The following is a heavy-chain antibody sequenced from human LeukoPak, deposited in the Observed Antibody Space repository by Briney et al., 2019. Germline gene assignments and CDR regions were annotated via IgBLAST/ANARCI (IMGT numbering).Heavy chain of an antibody. J-gene: IGHJ4*02. CDR3: AGDYYDSSGYLGY. D-gene: IGHD3-22*01. V-gene: IGHV1-18*01. CDR2: VSADNGET. CDR1: GYSFNTYG. Sequence: GASVKVSCKASGYSFNTYGISWVRQAPGQGLEWMGWVSADNGETNYAQKFQGRVTMTTDTSTSTAYMELRSLRSDDTAVYYCAGDYYDSSGYLGYWGQGTLVTISS.